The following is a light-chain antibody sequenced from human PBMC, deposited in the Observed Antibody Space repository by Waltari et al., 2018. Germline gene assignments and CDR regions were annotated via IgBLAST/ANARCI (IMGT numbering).Light chain of an antibody. CDR3: QQVYNYPFT. CDR1: QGISSY. V-gene: IGKV1-9*01. Sequence: DIQLTQSPSFLSASVGDRVTITCRASQGISSYLAWYQQKPRKAPKLLIYAASTLQSGLPSRFSGTGSGTEFTLTISSLQPEDFATYYCQQVYNYPFTFGPGTKVGIK. J-gene: IGKJ3*01. CDR2: AAS.